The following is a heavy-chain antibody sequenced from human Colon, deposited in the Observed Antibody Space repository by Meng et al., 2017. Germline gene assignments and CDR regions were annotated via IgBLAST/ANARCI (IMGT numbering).Heavy chain of an antibody. J-gene: IGHJ4*02. CDR3: ARDRNSGRPSLDY. Sequence: ASVKVSCKASDYTFTSYSITWVRQNPGQGLEWMGWISPYTGETHYAQKFQGRVTMTTDTSTSTAYMELRSLRSDDTAVYFCARDRNSGRPSLDYWGQGTLVTVSS. D-gene: IGHD1-26*01. V-gene: IGHV1-18*01. CDR2: ISPYTGET. CDR1: DYTFTSYS.